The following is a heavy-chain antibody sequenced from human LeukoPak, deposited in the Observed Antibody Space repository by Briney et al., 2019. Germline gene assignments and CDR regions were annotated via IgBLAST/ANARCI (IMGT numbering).Heavy chain of an antibody. J-gene: IGHJ3*02. V-gene: IGHV3-9*01. CDR3: AKATTVTTFHAFDI. CDR2: ISWNSGSI. CDR1: GSTFDDYA. D-gene: IGHD4-17*01. Sequence: GRSLRLSCAASGSTFDDYAMHWVRQAPGKGLEWVSGISWNSGSIGYADSVKGRFTISRDNAKNSLYLQMNSLRAEDTALYYCAKATTVTTFHAFDIWGQGTMVTVSS.